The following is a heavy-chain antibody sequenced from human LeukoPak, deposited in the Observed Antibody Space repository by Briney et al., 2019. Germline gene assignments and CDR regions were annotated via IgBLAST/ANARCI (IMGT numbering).Heavy chain of an antibody. D-gene: IGHD3-3*01. V-gene: IGHV4-34*01. Sequence: PSETLSLTCAVYGGSFSGYYWSWIRQPPGKGLEWIGEINHSGSTNYNPSLKSRVTISVDTSKNQFSLKLSSVTAADTAVYYCARAEPGYYDFWSGYHNYYYYMDVWGKGTTVTVSS. J-gene: IGHJ6*03. CDR2: INHSGST. CDR3: ARAEPGYYDFWSGYHNYYYYMDV. CDR1: GGSFSGYY.